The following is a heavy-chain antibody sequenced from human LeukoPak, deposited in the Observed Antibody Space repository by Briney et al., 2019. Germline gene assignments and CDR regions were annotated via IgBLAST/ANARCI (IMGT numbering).Heavy chain of an antibody. CDR3: AKDFRSNRYCSSTSCYADWFDP. Sequence: GGSLRLSCAASGFTFSSYAMSWVRQAPGKGLEWVSAVSGSGGSTYYADSVKGRFTISRDNSKNTLYLQMNSLRAEDTAVYYCAKDFRSNRYCSSTSCYADWFDPWGQGTLVTVSS. CDR2: VSGSGGST. CDR1: GFTFSSYA. D-gene: IGHD2-2*01. J-gene: IGHJ5*02. V-gene: IGHV3-23*01.